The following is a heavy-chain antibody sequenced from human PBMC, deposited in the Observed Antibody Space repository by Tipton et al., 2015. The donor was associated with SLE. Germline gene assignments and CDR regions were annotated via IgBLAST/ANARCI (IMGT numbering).Heavy chain of an antibody. V-gene: IGHV3-48*01. CDR3: ARAPYTVVTPGTL. CDR2: ITSGTGETT. Sequence: SLRLSCGASGFTFVNYAMNWVRQAPGKGLEWVAFITSGTGETTHYADSVQGRFTISRDNARNSLYLQMNSLRAEDTAIYYCARAPYTVVTPGTLWGQGTLVTVSS. CDR1: GFTFVNYA. J-gene: IGHJ4*02. D-gene: IGHD4-23*01.